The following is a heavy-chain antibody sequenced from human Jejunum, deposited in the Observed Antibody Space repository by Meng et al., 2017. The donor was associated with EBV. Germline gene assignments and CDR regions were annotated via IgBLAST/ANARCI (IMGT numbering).Heavy chain of an antibody. CDR1: GGSISTDNW. V-gene: IGHV4-4*02. J-gene: IGHJ4*02. Sequence: QVQLQESGPGLVKPSRTLSLTCAVSGGSISTDNWWSWGRQPPGKGLEYIGEIHHSGSTKYNPSLKSRVTISVDKSNNHFSLKLSSVTAADTAVYYCARDRGVEDYWGQGTLVTVSS. D-gene: IGHD5-24*01. CDR3: ARDRGVEDY. CDR2: IHHSGST.